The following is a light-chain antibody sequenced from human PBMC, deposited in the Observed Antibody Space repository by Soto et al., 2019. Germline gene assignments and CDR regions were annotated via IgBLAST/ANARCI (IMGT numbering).Light chain of an antibody. CDR1: QSVSSN. CDR2: GAS. Sequence: EIVMTQSPATLSVSPGERSTLSCMASQSVSSNLAWYQQKPGQAPRLLIYGASTRATGIPARFSGSGCGTDFTLTISSREPEDVAVYNCQYRSNWSPGTVGPGTRLEIK. J-gene: IGKJ5*01. CDR3: QYRSNWSPGT. V-gene: IGKV3-15*01.